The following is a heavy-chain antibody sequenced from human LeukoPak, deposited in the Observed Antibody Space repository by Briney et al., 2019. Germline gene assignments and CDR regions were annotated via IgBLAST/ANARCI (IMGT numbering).Heavy chain of an antibody. CDR2: ISSSSSYI. J-gene: IGHJ3*02. Sequence: GGSLRLSCAASGFTFSSYSMNWVRQAPGKGLEWVSSISSSSSYIYYADSVKGRFTISRDNAKNSLYLQMNILRAEDTAVYYCARMTISYGDYGAFDIWGQGTMVTVSS. D-gene: IGHD4-17*01. CDR1: GFTFSSYS. V-gene: IGHV3-21*01. CDR3: ARMTISYGDYGAFDI.